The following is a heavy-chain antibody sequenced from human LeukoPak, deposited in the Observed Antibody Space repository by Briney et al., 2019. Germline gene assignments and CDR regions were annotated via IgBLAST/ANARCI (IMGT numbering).Heavy chain of an antibody. Sequence: GGSLRLSCAASGFTFSSYSMNWVRQAPGKGLEWVAVISYDGSNKYYADSVKGRFTISRDNSKNTLYLQMNSLRAEDTAVYYCARDIRYGGNFDYWGQGTLVTVSS. CDR1: GFTFSSYS. D-gene: IGHD4-23*01. V-gene: IGHV3-30*03. J-gene: IGHJ4*02. CDR3: ARDIRYGGNFDY. CDR2: ISYDGSNK.